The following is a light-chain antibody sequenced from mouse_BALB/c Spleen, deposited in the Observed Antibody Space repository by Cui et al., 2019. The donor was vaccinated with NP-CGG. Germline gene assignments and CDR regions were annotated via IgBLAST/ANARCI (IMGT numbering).Light chain of an antibody. Sequence: QAVVTQESALTTSPGETVTLTCRSSTGTVTTSNYANWVQEKPDHLFTGLIGGTNNRAPGVPGRFSGCLIGNKAALTITGAQTEDETIYFCALWYSNHWVFGGGTKLTVL. CDR2: GTN. CDR1: TGTVTTSNY. V-gene: IGLV1*01. J-gene: IGLJ1*01. CDR3: ALWYSNHWV.